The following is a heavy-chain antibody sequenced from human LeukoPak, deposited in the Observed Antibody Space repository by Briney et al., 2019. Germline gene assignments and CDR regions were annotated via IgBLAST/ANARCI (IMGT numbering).Heavy chain of an antibody. CDR1: GGSISSYY. Sequence: PSETLSLTCTVSGGSISSYYWSWIRQPPGKGLEWIGYIYYSGSTNYNPSLKSRVTVSVDTSKNQFSLKLSSVTAADTAVYYCARGAYFDWLLYGDAFDIWGQGTMVTVSS. CDR3: ARGAYFDWLLYGDAFDI. J-gene: IGHJ3*02. V-gene: IGHV4-59*08. CDR2: IYYSGST. D-gene: IGHD3-9*01.